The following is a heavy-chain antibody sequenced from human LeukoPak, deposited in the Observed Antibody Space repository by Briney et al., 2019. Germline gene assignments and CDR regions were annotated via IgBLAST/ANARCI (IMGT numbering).Heavy chain of an antibody. CDR3: ARGYSSSSLSAFDI. D-gene: IGHD6-6*01. CDR1: GYTFTGYY. Sequence: ASVKVSCKASGYTFTGYYMHWVRQAPGQGLEWMGWINPNSGGTNYAQKFQGRVTMTRDTSISTAYMELSRLRPDDTAVYYCARGYSSSSLSAFDIWGQGTMVTVSS. CDR2: INPNSGGT. V-gene: IGHV1-2*02. J-gene: IGHJ3*02.